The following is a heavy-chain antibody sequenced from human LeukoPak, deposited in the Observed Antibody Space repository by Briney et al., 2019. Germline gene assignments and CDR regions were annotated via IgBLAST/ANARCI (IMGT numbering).Heavy chain of an antibody. CDR3: AKRTQYSSGWSFDY. J-gene: IGHJ4*02. V-gene: IGHV3-53*01. CDR1: GFTVSSNY. Sequence: GGSLRLSCAASGFTVSSNYMSWVRQAPGKGLEWVSLIYSGGSTYYADSVKGRFTISRDNPKNTLFLQMNSLRAEDTAVYYCAKRTQYSSGWSFDYWGQGTLVTVSS. CDR2: IYSGGST. D-gene: IGHD6-19*01.